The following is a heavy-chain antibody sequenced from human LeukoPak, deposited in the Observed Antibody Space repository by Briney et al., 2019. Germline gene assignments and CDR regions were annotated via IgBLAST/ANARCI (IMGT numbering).Heavy chain of an antibody. CDR3: ARGEGIAAAGPEDFDY. Sequence: GRSLRLSCAASGFTFSSYEMNWVRQAPGKGLEWVSYISSSGSTIYYADSVKGRSTISRDNAKNSLYLQMNSLRAEDTAVYYCARGEGIAAAGPEDFDYWGQGTLVTVSS. CDR2: ISSSGSTI. V-gene: IGHV3-48*03. J-gene: IGHJ4*02. CDR1: GFTFSSYE. D-gene: IGHD6-13*01.